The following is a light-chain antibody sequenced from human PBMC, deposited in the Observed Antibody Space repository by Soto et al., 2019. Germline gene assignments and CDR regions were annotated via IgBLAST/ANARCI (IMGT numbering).Light chain of an antibody. J-gene: IGLJ1*01. V-gene: IGLV2-11*01. CDR3: CSYAGISDKYV. CDR1: SSDVGTYNY. Sequence: QSALTQPRSVSGSPGQSVTISCTGTSSDVGTYNYVSWYQQHPGKAPKLMIYDVTKRPSGVPDRFSGSKSGNTASLTISGLQAEDEADYYCCSYAGISDKYVFGPGTKVTVL. CDR2: DVT.